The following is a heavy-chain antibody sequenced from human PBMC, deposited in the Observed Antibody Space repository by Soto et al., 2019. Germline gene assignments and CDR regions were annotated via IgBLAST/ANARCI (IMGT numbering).Heavy chain of an antibody. D-gene: IGHD3-16*01. CDR1: GYIFVNYG. Sequence: QVQLVQSGDEVKKPGASVKVSCKASGYIFVNYGIAWVRQAPGQGLEWMGWISPYTGNTHSASKVQGRLTMTTDTCTSRAYMDLGSLTSDDTAVYYCVMVDNYVTPTPQDVWGQGTTVTVSS. CDR3: VMVDNYVTPTPQDV. J-gene: IGHJ6*02. CDR2: ISPYTGNT. V-gene: IGHV1-18*01.